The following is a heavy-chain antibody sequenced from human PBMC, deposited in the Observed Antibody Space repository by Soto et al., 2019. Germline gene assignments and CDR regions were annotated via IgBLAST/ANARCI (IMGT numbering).Heavy chain of an antibody. CDR1: GFSLSNARMG. CDR3: ARLFQDIVVVVAATPSRWFDP. J-gene: IGHJ5*02. Sequence: QVTLKESGPVLVKPTETLTLTCTVSGFSLSNARMGVSWIRQPPGKALEWLAHIFSTDEKSYSTSLKSTLTISKDTPKSQVVLTMTYMDPVDTATYSCARLFQDIVVVVAATPSRWFDPWGQGTLVTVSS. CDR2: IFSTDEK. D-gene: IGHD2-15*01. V-gene: IGHV2-26*01.